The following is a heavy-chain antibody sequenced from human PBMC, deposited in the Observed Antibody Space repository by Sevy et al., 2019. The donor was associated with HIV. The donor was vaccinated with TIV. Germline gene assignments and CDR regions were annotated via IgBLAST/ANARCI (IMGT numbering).Heavy chain of an antibody. CDR2: INPNTSDT. CDR3: ARDFLAVTAIPSDAFDV. CDR1: GYTFTGYY. D-gene: IGHD2-21*02. Sequence: ASVKVSCKASGYTFTGYYVNWVRQAPGQGLEWMGWINPNTSDTVYSAKFQGRVTMTRDTSISTAYMQLSRLKSDDMAVYYCARDFLAVTAIPSDAFDVWGPGTMVTVSS. J-gene: IGHJ3*01. V-gene: IGHV1-2*02.